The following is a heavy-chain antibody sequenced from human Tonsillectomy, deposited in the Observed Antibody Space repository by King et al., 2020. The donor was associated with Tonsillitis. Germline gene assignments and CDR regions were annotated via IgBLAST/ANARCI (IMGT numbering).Heavy chain of an antibody. J-gene: IGHJ6*02. V-gene: IGHV1-58*01. CDR3: AADAYVGLAIEDSGMDV. D-gene: IGHD3-16*01. CDR2: IVVGSGYT. Sequence: QLVQSGPEAKKPGTSVKVSCQASGFTFTSSAVQWVRQARGQRLEWIGWIVVGSGYTNYAQKFQERVTITRDMSTSTAYMELRSLRSEDTAMYYCAADAYVGLAIEDSGMDVWGQGTTVTVSS. CDR1: GFTFTSSA.